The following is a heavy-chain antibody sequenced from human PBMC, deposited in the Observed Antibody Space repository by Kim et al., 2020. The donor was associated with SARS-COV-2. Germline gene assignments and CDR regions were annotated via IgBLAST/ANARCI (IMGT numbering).Heavy chain of an antibody. D-gene: IGHD6-19*01. V-gene: IGHV4-4*02. CDR2: IYHNGST. J-gene: IGHJ5*02. CDR1: GGSISSSNC. CDR3: AREKQPHGGWLWWFDH. Sequence: SETLSLTCAVSGGSISSSNCWSWVRQPPGKGLEWIGEIYHNGSTNYNPSLKSRVTISVDKSKNQFSLKLSSVTAADTAVYYCAREKQPHGGWLWWFDHWGQGTLVTVSS.